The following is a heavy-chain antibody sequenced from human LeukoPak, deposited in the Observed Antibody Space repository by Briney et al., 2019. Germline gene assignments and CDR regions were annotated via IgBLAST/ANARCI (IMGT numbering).Heavy chain of an antibody. D-gene: IGHD3-22*01. V-gene: IGHV4-39*01. CDR2: IYYSGST. CDR1: GYTFNTYTMH. Sequence: PGGSLRLSCAASGYTFNTYTMHWVRQPPGKGLECIGSIYYSGSTYYNPSLKSRVTISVDTSKNQFSLKLSSVTAADTAVYYCARLGNYYDSSGSETIDYWGQGTLVTVSS. J-gene: IGHJ4*02. CDR3: ARLGNYYDSSGSETIDY.